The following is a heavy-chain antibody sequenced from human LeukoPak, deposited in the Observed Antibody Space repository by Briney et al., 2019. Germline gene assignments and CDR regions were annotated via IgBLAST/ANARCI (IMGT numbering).Heavy chain of an antibody. J-gene: IGHJ4*02. V-gene: IGHV1-18*01. Sequence: ASVKVSCKASGYKFTIYGINWVRQAPGQGLEWMGWINSYNGNTNYAQKFQGRVTMTTDTSTSTAYMELRSLISDDTAVYYCAREGDSFDYWGQGTLVTVSS. CDR2: INSYNGNT. CDR1: GYKFTIYG. CDR3: AREGDSFDY.